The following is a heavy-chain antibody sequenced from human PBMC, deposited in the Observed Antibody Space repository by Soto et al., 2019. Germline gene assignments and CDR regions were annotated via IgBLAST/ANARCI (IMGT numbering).Heavy chain of an antibody. V-gene: IGHV2-5*02. D-gene: IGHD1-1*01. CDR2: IYWDGES. Sequence: QITLKEAGPTLVKPTEPLTLTFTFSGCSFTTTRMGLGWTRQPPGKALQWLAIIYWDGESRYNPLLRRRLTLTEDTSKNQVVLTMNNMDPKDTATYYCAHRDSTGTTTYFDSWGQGIPVTVAS. CDR3: AHRDSTGTTTYFDS. J-gene: IGHJ4*02. CDR1: GCSFTTTRMG.